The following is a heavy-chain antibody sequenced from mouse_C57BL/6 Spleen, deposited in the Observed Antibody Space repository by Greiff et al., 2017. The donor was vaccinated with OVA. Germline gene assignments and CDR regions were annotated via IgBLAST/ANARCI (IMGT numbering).Heavy chain of an antibody. CDR2: ISYDGSN. CDR1: GYSITSGYY. J-gene: IGHJ2*01. V-gene: IGHV3-6*01. Sequence: EVQLQQSGPGLVKPSQSLSLTCSVTGYSITSGYYWNWIRQFPGNKLEWMGYISYDGSNNYNPSLKNRISITRDTSKNQFFLKLNSVTTEETTTYYCAREGGLYFDYWGQGTTLTVSS. CDR3: AREGGLYFDY.